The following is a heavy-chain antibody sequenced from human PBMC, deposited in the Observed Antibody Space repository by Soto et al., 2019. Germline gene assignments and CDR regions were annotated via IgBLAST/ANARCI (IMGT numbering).Heavy chain of an antibody. V-gene: IGHV4-59*01. J-gene: IGHJ6*03. CDR3: ARDVCSGGSCYYYMDV. Sequence: SETLSLTCTVSGGSISSYYRSWIRQPPGKGLEWIGYIYYSGSTNYNPSLKSRVTISVDTSKNQFSLKLSSVTAADTAVYYCARDVCSGGSCYYYMDVWGKGTTVTVSS. CDR1: GGSISSYY. CDR2: IYYSGST. D-gene: IGHD2-15*01.